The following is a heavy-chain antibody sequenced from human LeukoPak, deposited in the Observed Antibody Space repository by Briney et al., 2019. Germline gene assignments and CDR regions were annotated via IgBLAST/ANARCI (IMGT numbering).Heavy chain of an antibody. D-gene: IGHD7-27*01. CDR3: ARGTGASNYFDY. Sequence: GGSLRLSCAASGFTFSSYGMHWVRQAPGKGLEWVAVIWYDGSNKYYADSVKGRFTISRDNSKNTLYLQMNSLRAEDTAVFYCARGTGASNYFDYWGQGTLVTVSS. CDR2: IWYDGSNK. V-gene: IGHV3-33*08. CDR1: GFTFSSYG. J-gene: IGHJ4*02.